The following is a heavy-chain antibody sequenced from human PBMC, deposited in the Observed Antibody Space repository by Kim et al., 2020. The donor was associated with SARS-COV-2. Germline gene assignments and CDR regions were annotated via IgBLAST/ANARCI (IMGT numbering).Heavy chain of an antibody. CDR3: ASRRAPRIATVV. CDR1: GGSISSYY. J-gene: IGHJ3*01. Sequence: SETLSLTCTVSGGSISSYYWYWVRQRPGKGMELVGIMCYYGSTNYYPYPTRRSTITVSTYTNQNPLTLNLGTATAAATADYYCASRRAPRIATVVWCE. CDR2: MCYYGST. D-gene: IGHD1-26*01. V-gene: IGHV4-59*08.